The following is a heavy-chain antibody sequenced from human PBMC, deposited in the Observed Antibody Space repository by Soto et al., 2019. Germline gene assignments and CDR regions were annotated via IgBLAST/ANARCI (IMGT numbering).Heavy chain of an antibody. D-gene: IGHD3-3*01. CDR2: IIPIFGTA. CDR1: GGTFSSYA. J-gene: IGHJ6*02. V-gene: IGHV1-69*13. Sequence: ASVKVSCKASGGTFSSYAISWVRQAPGQGLEWMGGIIPIFGTANYAQKFQGRVTITADESTSTAYMELSSLRFEDTAVYFCARGVLRFLEWSITSYYYYYYGMDVWGQGTTVTVSS. CDR3: ARGVLRFLEWSITSYYYYYYGMDV.